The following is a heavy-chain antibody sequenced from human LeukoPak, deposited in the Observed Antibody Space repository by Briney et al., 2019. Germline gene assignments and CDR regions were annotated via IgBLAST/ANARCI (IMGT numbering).Heavy chain of an antibody. J-gene: IGHJ4*02. Sequence: GGSERLFCAASGHIFDVYAMHGVRQPRGKGLEWISLVRRGDGRTLCAGSVGGRLHIYRDNREYALFLKISRVSREHTALFFCVKGGEDAAMAPNGWGRGTLVTASS. D-gene: IGHD3-16*01. CDR2: VRRGDGRT. V-gene: IGHV3-43D*04. CDR1: GHIFDVYA. CDR3: VKGGEDAAMAPNG.